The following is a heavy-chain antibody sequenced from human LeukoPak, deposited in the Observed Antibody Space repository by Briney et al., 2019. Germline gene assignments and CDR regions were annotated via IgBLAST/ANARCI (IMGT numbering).Heavy chain of an antibody. CDR2: INHSGST. V-gene: IGHV4-34*01. Sequence: SETLSLTCAVYGGSFSGCYWSWIRQPPGKGLEWIGEINHSGSTNYNPSLKSRVTISVDTSKNQFSLKLSSVTAADTAVYYCARDSCRSTSCYNNWFDPWGQGTLVTVSS. D-gene: IGHD2-2*02. CDR3: ARDSCRSTSCYNNWFDP. CDR1: GGSFSGCY. J-gene: IGHJ5*02.